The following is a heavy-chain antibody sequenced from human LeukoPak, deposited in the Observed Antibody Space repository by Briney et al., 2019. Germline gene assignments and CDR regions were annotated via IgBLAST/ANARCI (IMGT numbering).Heavy chain of an antibody. CDR2: INHSGST. CDR3: ARGWDCSGGSCYGSRNNWFDP. V-gene: IGHV4-34*01. CDR1: GGSFSGYY. D-gene: IGHD2-15*01. Sequence: PSETLSLTCAVYGGSFSGYYWSWIRQPPGKGLEWIGGINHSGSTNYNPSLKSRVTISVDTSKNQFSLKLSSVTAADTAVYYCARGWDCSGGSCYGSRNNWFDPWGQGTLVTVSS. J-gene: IGHJ5*02.